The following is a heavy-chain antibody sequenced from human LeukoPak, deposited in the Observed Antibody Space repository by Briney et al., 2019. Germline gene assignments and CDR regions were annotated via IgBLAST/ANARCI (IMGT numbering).Heavy chain of an antibody. Sequence: GRSLRLSCAASGFTFSSYAMHWVRQVPGKGLEWVAVISYDGSNKYYADSVKGRFTISRDNSKNTLYLQMNSLRAEDTAVYYCAGEPIVTAGIVGYYWGQGTLATVSS. CDR1: GFTFSSYA. D-gene: IGHD2-2*01. CDR2: ISYDGSNK. CDR3: AGEPIVTAGIVGYY. J-gene: IGHJ4*02. V-gene: IGHV3-30-3*01.